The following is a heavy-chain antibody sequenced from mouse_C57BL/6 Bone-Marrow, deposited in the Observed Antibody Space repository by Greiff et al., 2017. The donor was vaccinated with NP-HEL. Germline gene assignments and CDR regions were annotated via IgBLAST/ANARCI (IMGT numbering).Heavy chain of an antibody. V-gene: IGHV1-19*01. J-gene: IGHJ4*01. Sequence: VQLKESGPVLVKPGASVKMSCKASGYTFTDYYMNWVKQSHGKSLEWIGVINPYNGGTSYNQKFKGKATLTVDKSSSTAYMELNSLTSEDSAVYYCARERLRRGYAMDYWGQGTSVTVSS. CDR1: GYTFTDYY. D-gene: IGHD2-4*01. CDR3: ARERLRRGYAMDY. CDR2: INPYNGGT.